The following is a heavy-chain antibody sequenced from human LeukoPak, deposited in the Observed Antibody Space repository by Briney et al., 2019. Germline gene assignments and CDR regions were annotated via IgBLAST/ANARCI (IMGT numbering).Heavy chain of an antibody. CDR2: IYYSGST. Sequence: SETLSLTCTVSGGSISSSSYYWGWIRQPPGKGLEWIGSIYYSGSTYYNPSLKSRVTISVDTSKNQFSLKLSSVTAADTAVYYCARDNFGSVFDYWGQGTLVTVSS. CDR1: GGSISSSSYY. V-gene: IGHV4-39*07. D-gene: IGHD3-3*01. CDR3: ARDNFGSVFDY. J-gene: IGHJ4*02.